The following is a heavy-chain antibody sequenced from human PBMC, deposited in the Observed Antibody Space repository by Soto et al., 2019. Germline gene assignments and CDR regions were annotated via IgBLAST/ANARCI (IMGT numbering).Heavy chain of an antibody. V-gene: IGHV3-23*01. D-gene: IGHD3-9*01. CDR1: GFTFSTSA. Sequence: GPLRLPCSTPGFTFSTSAMSWVRQVPQKGLEWVSSISASGTKTYLADSVKGRFGISRDNSKNTLYLQMNSLRAEDTALYYCEKEGQFDLLAGYYFYWGQGALVTVYS. CDR2: ISASGTKT. CDR3: EKEGQFDLLAGYYFY. J-gene: IGHJ4*02.